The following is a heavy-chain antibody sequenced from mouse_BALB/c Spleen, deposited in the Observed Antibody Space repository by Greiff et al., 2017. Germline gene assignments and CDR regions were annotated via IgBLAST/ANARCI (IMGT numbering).Heavy chain of an antibody. CDR3: ARHEGGSVMDY. D-gene: IGHD1-1*01. V-gene: IGHV5-12-2*01. CDR1: GFTFSSYT. Sequence: EVKLLESGGGLVQPGGSLKLSCAASGFTFSSYTMSWVRQTPEKRLEWVAYISNGGGSTYYPDTVKGRFTISRDNAKNTLYLQMSSLKSEDTAMYYCARHEGGSVMDYWGQGTSVTVSS. J-gene: IGHJ4*01. CDR2: ISNGGGST.